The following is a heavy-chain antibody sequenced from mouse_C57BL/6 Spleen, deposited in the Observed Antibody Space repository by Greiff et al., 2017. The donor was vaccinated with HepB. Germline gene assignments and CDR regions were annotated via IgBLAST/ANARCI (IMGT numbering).Heavy chain of an antibody. Sequence: EVQLQQSGPELVKPGASVKMSCKASGYTFTDYNMHWVKQSHGKSLEWIGYINPNNGGTSYNQKFKGKATLTVNKSSSTAYMELRSLTSEDSAVYYCAKGILRSYFDYWGQGTTLTVSS. J-gene: IGHJ2*01. CDR1: GYTFTDYN. CDR2: INPNNGGT. D-gene: IGHD1-1*01. CDR3: AKGILRSYFDY. V-gene: IGHV1-22*01.